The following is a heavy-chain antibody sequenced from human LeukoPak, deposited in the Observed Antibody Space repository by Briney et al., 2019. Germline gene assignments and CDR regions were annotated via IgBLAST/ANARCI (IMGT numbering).Heavy chain of an antibody. Sequence: SETLSLTCAVYGGSFSGYYWSWIRQPPGKGLEWIGEINHSGSTNYNPSPKSRVTISVDTSKNQFSLKLSSVTAADTTVYYCASKRYFDWFYNFDYWGQGTLVTVSS. CDR3: ASKRYFDWFYNFDY. D-gene: IGHD3-9*01. J-gene: IGHJ4*02. CDR1: GGSFSGYY. CDR2: INHSGST. V-gene: IGHV4-34*01.